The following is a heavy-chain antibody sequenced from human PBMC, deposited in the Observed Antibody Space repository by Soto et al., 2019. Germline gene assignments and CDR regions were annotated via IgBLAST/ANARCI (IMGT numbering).Heavy chain of an antibody. V-gene: IGHV3-21*01. D-gene: IGHD6-6*01. CDR3: ARAQWDSSSFSWPYTDNYYGMDV. Sequence: GGSLRLSCAASGFTFSSYSMNWVRQAPGKGLEWVSSISSSSSYIYYADSVKGRFTISRDNAKNSLYLQMNSLRAEDTAVYYCARAQWDSSSFSWPYTDNYYGMDVWGQGTTVTVSS. J-gene: IGHJ6*02. CDR2: ISSSSSYI. CDR1: GFTFSSYS.